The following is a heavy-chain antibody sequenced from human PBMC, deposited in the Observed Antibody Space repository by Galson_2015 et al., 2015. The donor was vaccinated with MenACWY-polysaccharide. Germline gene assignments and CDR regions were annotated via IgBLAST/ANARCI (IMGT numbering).Heavy chain of an antibody. CDR3: ARDSYYYGMDV. V-gene: IGHV4-61*09. J-gene: IGHJ6*02. CDR2: IYASGSA. CDR1: GGSISSGSYY. Sequence: TLSLTCTVSGGSISSGSYYWSWIRPPAGKGLEWIGHIYASGSANYDPSLKSRVTISVDTSKNQFSLKLSSVTAADTAVYYCARDSYYYGMDVWGQGTTVTVSS.